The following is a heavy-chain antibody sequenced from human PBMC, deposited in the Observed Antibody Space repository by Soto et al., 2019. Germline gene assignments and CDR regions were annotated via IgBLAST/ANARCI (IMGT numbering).Heavy chain of an antibody. CDR1: GGSISSGDYY. J-gene: IGHJ4*02. CDR3: ARDRYYYDSRSTRFAY. Sequence: SETLSLTCTVSGGSISSGDYYWSWIRQPPGKGLEWIGYIYYSGSTYYNPSLKSRVTISVDTSKNQFSLKLSSVTAADTAVYYCARDRYYYDSRSTRFAYWAQGTPVPVSS. D-gene: IGHD3-22*01. V-gene: IGHV4-30-4*01. CDR2: IYYSGST.